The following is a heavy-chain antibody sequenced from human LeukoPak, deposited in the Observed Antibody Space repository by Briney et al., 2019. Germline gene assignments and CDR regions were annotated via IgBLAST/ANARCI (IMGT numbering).Heavy chain of an antibody. J-gene: IGHJ4*02. Sequence: SETLSLTCTVSGGSISSYYWSWIRQPPGKGLEWIGYIYYSGSTNYNPSLRSRVTISVDTSKNQFSLKLTSVTAADTAVYYCARSSGSGSLPCYFDYWGQGTLGTVSS. V-gene: IGHV4-59*01. CDR2: IYYSGST. CDR3: ARSSGSGSLPCYFDY. D-gene: IGHD1-26*01. CDR1: GGSISSYY.